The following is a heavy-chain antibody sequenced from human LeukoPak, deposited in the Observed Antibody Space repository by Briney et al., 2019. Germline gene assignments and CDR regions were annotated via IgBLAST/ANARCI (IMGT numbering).Heavy chain of an antibody. D-gene: IGHD3-10*02. V-gene: IGHV3-48*03. CDR2: ISTGGSTT. CDR3: ARGALHVFDY. J-gene: IGHJ4*02. CDR1: GFTFSDYE. Sequence: SGGSLRLSCAASGFTFSDYEINWVRQAPGKGLEWISCISTGGSTTYYADSVKGRFTISRDNAKNSLFLQMNTLTAEDTAVYYCARGALHVFDYWGQGTPVTVSS.